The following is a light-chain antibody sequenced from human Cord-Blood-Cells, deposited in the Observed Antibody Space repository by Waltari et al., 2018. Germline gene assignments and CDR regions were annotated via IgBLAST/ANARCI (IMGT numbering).Light chain of an antibody. J-gene: IGLJ3*02. Sequence: QSALTQPASVSGSPGQSITISCTGTSSDVGSYNLVSWYQQHPGKAPKLMICEGSKRTSGVSNRFSGSKSGNTASLTISGLQAEEEADYCCCSYAGSSTWVFGGGTKLTVL. CDR3: CSYAGSSTWV. V-gene: IGLV2-23*01. CDR2: EGS. CDR1: SSDVGSYNL.